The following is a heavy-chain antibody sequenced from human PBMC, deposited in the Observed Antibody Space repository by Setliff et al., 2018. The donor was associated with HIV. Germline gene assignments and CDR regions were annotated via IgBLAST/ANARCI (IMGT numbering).Heavy chain of an antibody. V-gene: IGHV4-38-2*02. CDR3: ARSVMTTTNYFDY. Sequence: PSETLSLTCTVSGYSISSDYWWGWIRQPPGKGLEWIRSIYHSGNTYYNPSLKSRVIISVDMSKNQFSLKLTSVTAADTAVFYCARSVMTTTNYFDYWGPGTLVTVSS. CDR2: IYHSGNT. CDR1: GYSISSDYW. J-gene: IGHJ4*02. D-gene: IGHD4-4*01.